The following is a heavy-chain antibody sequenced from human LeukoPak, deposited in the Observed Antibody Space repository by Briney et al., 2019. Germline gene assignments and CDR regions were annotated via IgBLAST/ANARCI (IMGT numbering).Heavy chain of an antibody. D-gene: IGHD1-14*01. V-gene: IGHV4-4*07. CDR2: FCTTGST. CDR1: GGAISRWC. J-gene: IGHJ4*02. Sequence: SETLSLTCTVSGGAISRWCWSWFRQPAGKGLEWIGRFCTTGSTNYSPSLKSRVTMSVDTSKNQFSLNLISVTAADTAVYYCATGAGDFDHWGQGILVTVSS. CDR3: ATGAGDFDH.